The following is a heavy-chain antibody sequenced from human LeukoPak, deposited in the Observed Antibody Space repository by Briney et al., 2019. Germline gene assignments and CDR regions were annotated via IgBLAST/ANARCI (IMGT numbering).Heavy chain of an antibody. CDR1: GFTFSSYW. D-gene: IGHD1-26*01. V-gene: IGHV3-7*01. CDR2: IKQDGSEK. J-gene: IGHJ4*02. Sequence: GGSLRLSCAASGFTFSSYWMSCVREAPGKGLGWVANIKQDGSEKYSVDTVKGRFTISRDNAKNSLYLQMNSLRAEDAAVYYCARGGRWLQSRHFDYWGQGTLVTVSS. CDR3: ARGGRWLQSRHFDY.